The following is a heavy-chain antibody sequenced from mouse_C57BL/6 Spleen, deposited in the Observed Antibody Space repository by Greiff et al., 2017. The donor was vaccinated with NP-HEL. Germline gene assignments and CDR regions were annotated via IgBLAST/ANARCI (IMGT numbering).Heavy chain of an antibody. J-gene: IGHJ1*03. V-gene: IGHV3-1*01. CDR3: ARGGYYYDYVWYFDV. Sequence: EVQLQESGPGMVKPSQSLSLTCTVTGYSITSGYDWHWIRHFPGNKLEWMGYISYSGSTNYNPSLKSRISITHDTSKNHFFLKLNSVTTEDTATYYCARGGYYYDYVWYFDVWGTGTTVTVSS. CDR1: GYSITSGYD. CDR2: ISYSGST. D-gene: IGHD2-4*01.